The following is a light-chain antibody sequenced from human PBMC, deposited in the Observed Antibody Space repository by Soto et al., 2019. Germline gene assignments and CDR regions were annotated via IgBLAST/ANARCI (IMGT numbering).Light chain of an antibody. CDR2: DAS. Sequence: EIVMTQSPATLSVSPGERATLSCRASLSVYSSLAWYQQKPGQSPRLLIFDASTRATGIPARFSGSGSGTEFTLTISNLQSEDFAVYYCHQYNKWPPITFGQGTRLEIK. J-gene: IGKJ5*01. V-gene: IGKV3-15*01. CDR3: HQYNKWPPIT. CDR1: LSVYSS.